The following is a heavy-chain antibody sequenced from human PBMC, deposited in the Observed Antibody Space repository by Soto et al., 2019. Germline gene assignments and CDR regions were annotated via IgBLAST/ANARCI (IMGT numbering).Heavy chain of an antibody. V-gene: IGHV3-23*03. CDR1: GFPFSASV. CDR3: VKWHTSNFDSLPFTGFDF. D-gene: IGHD3-22*01. Sequence: GGSLRLSFVGSGFPFSASVMAWVRQAPGKGLEWLSVMGGDGRTRYALSVTGRFTISRENSKNTLYLQMRSLRAEDAAAYYCVKWHTSNFDSLPFTGFDFWGQVSQGTFSS. CDR2: MGGDGRT. J-gene: IGHJ4*02.